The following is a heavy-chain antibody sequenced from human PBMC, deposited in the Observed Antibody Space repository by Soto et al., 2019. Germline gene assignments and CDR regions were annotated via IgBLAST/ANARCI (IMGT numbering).Heavy chain of an antibody. CDR3: AKWGDDWGYNYYGMDV. Sequence: SVKVSCKASGGTFSSYAISWVRQAPGQGLEWMGGITPIFGTANYAQKFQGRVTITADESTSTAYMELSSLRAEDTAVYYCAKWGDDWGYNYYGMDVWGQGTTVTVSS. J-gene: IGHJ6*02. CDR2: ITPIFGTA. D-gene: IGHD7-27*01. V-gene: IGHV1-69*13. CDR1: GGTFSSYA.